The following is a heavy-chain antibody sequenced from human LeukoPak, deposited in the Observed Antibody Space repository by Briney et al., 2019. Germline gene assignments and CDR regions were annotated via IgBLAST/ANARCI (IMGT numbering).Heavy chain of an antibody. CDR1: GFTFSSYS. CDR3: ARAIFRDY. V-gene: IGHV3-23*01. J-gene: IGHJ4*02. D-gene: IGHD2-21*01. CDR2: ISGSGGST. Sequence: GGSLRLSCAASGFTFSSYSMNWVRQAPGKGLEWVSAISGSGGSTYYADSVKGRFTISRDNSKNTLCLQMNSLRAEDTAVYYCARAIFRDYWGQGTLVTVSS.